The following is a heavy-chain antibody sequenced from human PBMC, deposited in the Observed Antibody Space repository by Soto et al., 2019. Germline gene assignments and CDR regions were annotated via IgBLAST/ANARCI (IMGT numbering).Heavy chain of an antibody. V-gene: IGHV4-34*01. D-gene: IGHD3-10*01. J-gene: IGHJ4*02. Sequence: QVQLQQWGAGLLKPSETLSLTCAVYGGSFSGYYWSWIRQPPGKGLEWIGEINHSGSTNYNPSLKSRVTISVDTSKNQFSLKLSSVTAADTAVYYCARARGDYGSGSYRVYFDYWGKGTLVTVSS. CDR1: GGSFSGYY. CDR3: ARARGDYGSGSYRVYFDY. CDR2: INHSGST.